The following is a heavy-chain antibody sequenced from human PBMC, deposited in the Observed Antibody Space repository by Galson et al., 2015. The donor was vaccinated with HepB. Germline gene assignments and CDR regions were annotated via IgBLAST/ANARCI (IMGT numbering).Heavy chain of an antibody. D-gene: IGHD6-19*01. CDR2: ISYSGGT. CDR1: GVSISTAY. Sequence: LSLTCTVSGVSISTAYWSWIRQPPGKGLEWIGYISYSGGTNYNPSLKSRVAISVDTSKNQFSLKLSSVAAADTAVYYCARNSPQWLDYFDYWGQGTLVTVSS. CDR3: ARNSPQWLDYFDY. V-gene: IGHV4-59*01. J-gene: IGHJ4*02.